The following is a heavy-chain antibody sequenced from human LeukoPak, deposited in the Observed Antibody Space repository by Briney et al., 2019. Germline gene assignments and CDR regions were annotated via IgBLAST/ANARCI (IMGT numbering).Heavy chain of an antibody. CDR3: ARGEMVQVY. D-gene: IGHD5-24*01. CDR2: ISGTGGSA. Sequence: GGSLRLSCAASGFTFNNYAMNWVRQGPGEGLEWVSAISGTGGSAYYADSVKGRFTISRDNAKNTLYLQMNSLRADDTAVYYCARGEMVQVYWGQGTLVTVSS. V-gene: IGHV3-23*01. J-gene: IGHJ4*02. CDR1: GFTFNNYA.